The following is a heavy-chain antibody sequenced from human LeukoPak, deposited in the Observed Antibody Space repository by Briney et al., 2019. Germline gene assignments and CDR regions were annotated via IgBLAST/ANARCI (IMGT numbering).Heavy chain of an antibody. D-gene: IGHD2-15*01. CDR1: GGSISSYD. CDR3: ARVAPPTYCSGGSCYSAAFDI. V-gene: IGHV4-30-4*01. J-gene: IGHJ3*02. Sequence: PSETLSLTCTVSGGSISSYDWSWIRQPPGKGLEWIGYIYYSGSTYYNPSLKSRVSISVDTSKNQFSLKLSSVTAADTAVYYCARVAPPTYCSGGSCYSAAFDIWGQGTMVTVSS. CDR2: IYYSGST.